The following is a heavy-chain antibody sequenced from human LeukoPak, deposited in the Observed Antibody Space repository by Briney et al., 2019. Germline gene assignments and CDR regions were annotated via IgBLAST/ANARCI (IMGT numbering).Heavy chain of an antibody. D-gene: IGHD3-22*01. CDR3: ARDHYDSSGAVDY. J-gene: IGHJ4*02. Sequence: PSETLSLTCTVSGGSISSSSYYWGWIRQPPGKGLEWIGSIYYSGSTYYNPSLKSRVTISVDTSKNQFSLKLSSVTAADTAVYYCARDHYDSSGAVDYWGQGTLVTVSS. CDR2: IYYSGST. V-gene: IGHV4-39*07. CDR1: GGSISSSSYY.